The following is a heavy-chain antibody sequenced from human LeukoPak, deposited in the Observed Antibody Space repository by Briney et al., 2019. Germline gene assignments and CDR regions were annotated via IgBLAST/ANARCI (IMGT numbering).Heavy chain of an antibody. CDR3: GRFTRSGDSVY. CDR2: IKQDGSEK. V-gene: IGHV3-7*04. D-gene: IGHD7-27*01. CDR1: GFSFRSFW. J-gene: IGHJ4*02. Sequence: GGSLRLSCAASGFSFRSFWMSWVRQAPGKGLEWVANIKQDGSEKQYVDSVKGRFAISRDNAENSLYLQMNSLKAEDTAVYYCGRFTRSGDSVYWGQGTLVTVSS.